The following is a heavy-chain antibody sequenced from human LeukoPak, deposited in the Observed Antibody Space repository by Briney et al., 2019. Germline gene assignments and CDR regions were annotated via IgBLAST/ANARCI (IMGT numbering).Heavy chain of an antibody. CDR1: GFTFSNAW. CDR2: IKSKTDGGTT. CDR3: TTVGKIQLWLLGAAC. V-gene: IGHV3-15*01. D-gene: IGHD5-18*01. J-gene: IGHJ4*02. Sequence: GGSLRLSCAASGFTFSNAWMSWARQAPGKGLEWVGRIKSKTDGGTTDYAAPVKGRFTISRDDSKNTLYLQMNSLKPEDTAVYYCTTVGKIQLWLLGAACWGQGTLVTVSS.